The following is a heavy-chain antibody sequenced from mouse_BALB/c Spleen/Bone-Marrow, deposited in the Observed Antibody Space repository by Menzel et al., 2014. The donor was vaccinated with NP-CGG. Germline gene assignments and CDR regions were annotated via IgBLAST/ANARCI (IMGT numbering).Heavy chain of an antibody. J-gene: IGHJ3*01. CDR3: ARDVGYGNYFVY. CDR2: SRNKAKHYTT. V-gene: IGHV7-1*02. Sequence: EVKLMESGGGLVQPGDSLRLSCAPSGFTFSDFYMEWVRQPPGKRLEWIAASRNKAKHYTTEYSASVKGRFIVSRDTSQSILYLQMNALRAEDTATYYCARDVGYGNYFVYWGQGTLVTVSA. D-gene: IGHD2-10*02. CDR1: GFTFSDFY.